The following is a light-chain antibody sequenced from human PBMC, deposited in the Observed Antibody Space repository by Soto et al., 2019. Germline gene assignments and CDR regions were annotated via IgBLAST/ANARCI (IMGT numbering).Light chain of an antibody. Sequence: EVVLTQSPVTLSLSTGEKDTLPCRTSQSFRAWLAWYQQKPGQAPRLLIYDAYNRATGIPPRFSGSGSGTDFTLTISSLEPEDSAVYYCQQRHMWPITFGQGTRLEIK. CDR1: QSFRAW. CDR3: QQRHMWPIT. CDR2: DAY. J-gene: IGKJ5*01. V-gene: IGKV3-11*01.